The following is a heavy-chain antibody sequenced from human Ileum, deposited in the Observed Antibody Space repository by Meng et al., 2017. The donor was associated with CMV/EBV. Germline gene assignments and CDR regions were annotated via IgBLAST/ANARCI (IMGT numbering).Heavy chain of an antibody. CDR2: MKNKRGRT. CDR3: ARWVKCLES. CDR1: GYNRKSED. Sequence: KVSCKDSGYNRKSEDMKRVRKEKGKGRERRGRMKNKRGRTGNERKFQGRVTMNRDTSINTAYMELSGLTSDDTAVYYCARWVKCLESWGQGTLVTVSS. D-gene: IGHD1-26*01. V-gene: IGHV1-8*01. J-gene: IGHJ4*02.